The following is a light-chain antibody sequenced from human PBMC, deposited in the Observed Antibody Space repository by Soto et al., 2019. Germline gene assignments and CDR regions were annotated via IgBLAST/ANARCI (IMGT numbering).Light chain of an antibody. CDR3: QQFNSYPIT. V-gene: IGKV1-5*01. CDR1: QTISSW. J-gene: IGKJ5*01. CDR2: EAS. Sequence: DIQMTQSPSTLPESVGDRVTVPCRASQTISSWLAWYQQKPGKAPQLLIYEASSLESGVPSRFSGSGSGTEFTLTISGLQPDDFATYYCQQFNSYPITFGQGTRLDIK.